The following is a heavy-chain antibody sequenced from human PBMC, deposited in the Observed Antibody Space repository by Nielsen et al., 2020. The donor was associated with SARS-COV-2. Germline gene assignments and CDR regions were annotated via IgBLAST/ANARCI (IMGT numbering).Heavy chain of an antibody. J-gene: IGHJ3*02. CDR2: ISSRGGRT. CDR3: AKAEGAFELDAFDI. Sequence: GESLKISCEASGFSFSTFAMHWVRRAPGKGLEWVSSISSRGGRTNYAASVKGRFTVSRDNSMNTVDLQMNCLRGEDTAVYYCAKAEGAFELDAFDIWGQGTMVTVSS. V-gene: IGHV3-23*01. D-gene: IGHD1-26*01. CDR1: GFSFSTFA.